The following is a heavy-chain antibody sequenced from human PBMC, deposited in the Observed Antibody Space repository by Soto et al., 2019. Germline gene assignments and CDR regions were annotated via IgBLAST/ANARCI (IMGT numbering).Heavy chain of an antibody. V-gene: IGHV4-59*01. CDR2: IYYSGST. D-gene: IGHD3-3*01. CDR1: GGSMSSYY. Sequence: SETLSLTCPVSGGSMSSYYWSWIRQPPGKGLEWIGYIYYSGSTNYNPSLKSRVTISVYTSKNQFSLKLSSVTAADTAVYYCARGGALSGYYRFDPWGQGTLVTVSS. J-gene: IGHJ5*02. CDR3: ARGGALSGYYRFDP.